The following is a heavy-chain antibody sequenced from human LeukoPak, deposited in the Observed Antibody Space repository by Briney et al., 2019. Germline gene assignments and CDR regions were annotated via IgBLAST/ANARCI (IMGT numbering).Heavy chain of an antibody. D-gene: IGHD3-9*01. V-gene: IGHV3-73*01. CDR2: IRSKANSYAT. CDR3: TSPRHYDILTGYTEANDY. CDR1: GFTFSGSA. Sequence: PGGSLRLSCAASGFTFSGSAMHWVRQASGKGLEWVGRIRSKANSYATAYAASVKGRFTISRDDSKNTAYLQMNSLKTEDTAVYYCTSPRHYDILTGYTEANDYWGQGTLVTVSS. J-gene: IGHJ4*02.